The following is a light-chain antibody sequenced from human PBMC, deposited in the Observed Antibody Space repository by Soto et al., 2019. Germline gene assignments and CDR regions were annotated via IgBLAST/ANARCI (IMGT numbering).Light chain of an antibody. Sequence: QSALTQPASVSGSPGQSITISCTGTSSDVGGYNYVSWYQQHPGKAPKLMIYDVSNRPSGVSNRFSGSKSGNTASLTISGRQAEDEADYYCSSYTSSSTAVFGGGTKVTVL. J-gene: IGLJ2*01. CDR1: SSDVGGYNY. CDR3: SSYTSSSTAV. V-gene: IGLV2-14*01. CDR2: DVS.